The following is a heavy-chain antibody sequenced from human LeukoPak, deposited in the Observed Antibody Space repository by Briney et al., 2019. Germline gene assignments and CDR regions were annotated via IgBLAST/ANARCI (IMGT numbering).Heavy chain of an antibody. J-gene: IGHJ4*02. V-gene: IGHV4-30-4*01. Sequence: SQTLSLTCTVSGGSISSGDYYWSWIRQPPGKGLEWIGYLYYSGSTYYNPSLKSRVTISVDTSKNQFSLKLSSVTAADTAVYYCARVGTMVRGATNFDYWGQGTLVTVSS. CDR1: GGSISSGDYY. CDR3: ARVGTMVRGATNFDY. CDR2: LYYSGST. D-gene: IGHD3-10*01.